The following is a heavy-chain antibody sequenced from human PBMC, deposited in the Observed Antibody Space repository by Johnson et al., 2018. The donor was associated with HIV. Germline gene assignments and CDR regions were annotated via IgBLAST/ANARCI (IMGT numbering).Heavy chain of an antibody. Sequence: VQLVESGGGLVQPGGSLRLSCAASGFTFRSYDMHWVRQATGKGLEWVSAIGAAGDTYYPGSVKGRFTISRENAKNSLYLQMNSLRAGDTAVYYCATYYYDSSGYLETGAFDIWGQGTMVTVSS. CDR1: GFTFRSYD. V-gene: IGHV3-13*01. CDR3: ATYYYDSSGYLETGAFDI. CDR2: IGAAGDT. J-gene: IGHJ3*02. D-gene: IGHD3-22*01.